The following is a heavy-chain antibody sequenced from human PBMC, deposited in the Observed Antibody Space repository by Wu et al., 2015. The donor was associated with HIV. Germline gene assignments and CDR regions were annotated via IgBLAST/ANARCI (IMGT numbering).Heavy chain of an antibody. J-gene: IGHJ4*02. V-gene: IGHV1-69*05. D-gene: IGHD6-19*01. CDR3: ATPRSPGFSSAWPTYFDF. CDR2: IIPLFGTT. CDR1: GNTFNA. Sequence: QDQLVQSGAEVKKPGSSVKISCKASGNTFNAINWLRQAPGQGLEWMGGIIPLFGTTEYAHIFQGRVTITTDESMSTAYMRLSSLTSADTAVYYCATPRSPGFSSAWPTYFDFWGQGTLVTVSS.